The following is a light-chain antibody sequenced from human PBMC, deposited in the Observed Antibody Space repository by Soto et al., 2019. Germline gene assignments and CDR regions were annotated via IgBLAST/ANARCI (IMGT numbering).Light chain of an antibody. CDR3: QQYIDCPPVT. J-gene: IGKJ1*01. CDR2: DTS. Sequence: EIVVTQSPATLSVSPGERVTLSCRASQSVSSSLAWYQQRPGQAPRLLIYDTSTRAAGISARFSGGGSGTDFTLTISSLQSEDFAVYYCQQYIDCPPVTFGQGTAVEIK. CDR1: QSVSSS. V-gene: IGKV3-15*01.